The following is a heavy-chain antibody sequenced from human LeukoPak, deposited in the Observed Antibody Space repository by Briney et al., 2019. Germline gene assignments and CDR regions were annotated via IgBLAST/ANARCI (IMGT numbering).Heavy chain of an antibody. CDR2: VHLSGRT. CDR3: AREGGPYRPLDY. V-gene: IGHV4-4*02. Sequence: SGTLSLTCGVSGDSISSTNWWTWVRQPPGEGLEWIGEVHLSGRTNYNPSLESRATMSVDMSENHISLKLTSVTAADTAVYYCAREGGPYRPLDYSGQGTLVTVSS. J-gene: IGHJ4*02. CDR1: GDSISSTNW.